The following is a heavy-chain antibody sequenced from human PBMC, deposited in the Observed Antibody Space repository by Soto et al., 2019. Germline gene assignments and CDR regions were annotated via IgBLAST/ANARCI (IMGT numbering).Heavy chain of an antibody. CDR2: IYPGDSDT. CDR1: GYSFTSYW. Sequence: GESLKISCKVSGYSFTSYWIGGVRQMPGKGLEWMGIIYPGDSDTRYSPSFQGQVTISADKSISTAYLQWSSLKASDTAMYYCARHAVQLWLRNYYYYGMDVWGQGTTVTVSS. J-gene: IGHJ6*02. CDR3: ARHAVQLWLRNYYYYGMDV. D-gene: IGHD5-18*01. V-gene: IGHV5-51*01.